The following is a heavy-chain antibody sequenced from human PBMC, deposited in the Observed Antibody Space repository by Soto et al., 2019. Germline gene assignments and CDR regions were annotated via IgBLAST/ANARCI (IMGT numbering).Heavy chain of an antibody. CDR1: GFTSTSYA. V-gene: IGHV3-23*01. CDR2: ISGSGRNT. Sequence: LRLSCAASGFTSTSYAMNWVRQAPGKGLEWVSAISGSGRNTYYADSVKGRFTISRDNSKNTLYLQMNSLRAEDTAFYYCAKDYGEFEFIHSWGQGTLVTVYS. CDR3: AKDYGEFEFIHS. J-gene: IGHJ4*02. D-gene: IGHD4-17*01.